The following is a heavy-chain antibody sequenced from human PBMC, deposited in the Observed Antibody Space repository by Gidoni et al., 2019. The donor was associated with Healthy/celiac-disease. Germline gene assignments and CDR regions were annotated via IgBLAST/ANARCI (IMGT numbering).Heavy chain of an antibody. Sequence: QVQLVESGGGLVKPGGSLRLSCAASGFTFSDSYISWIHQAPGKGLEWGSYISSSSSYTNYADSVKCRFTISRDNAKNSLYLQMNSRRAEDTAVYYWASNLLSDAFDIWGQGTMVTVSS. J-gene: IGHJ3*02. CDR2: ISSSSSYT. CDR3: ASNLLSDAFDI. CDR1: GFTFSDSY. V-gene: IGHV3-11*05.